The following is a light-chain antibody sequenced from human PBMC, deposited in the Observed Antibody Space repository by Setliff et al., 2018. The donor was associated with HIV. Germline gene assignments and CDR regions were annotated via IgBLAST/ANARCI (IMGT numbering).Light chain of an antibody. CDR1: SSDIGNYNY. V-gene: IGLV2-14*03. J-gene: IGLJ3*02. CDR2: DVT. CDR3: SSYSTTGPLEV. Sequence: QSALTQPASVSGSPGQSISISCTVSSSDIGNYNYVSWYQQRPGKAPQLIIYDVTNRPSGVSSRFSGSKSDTTASLTISGLQADDEADYYCSSYSTTGPLEVFGGGTKVT.